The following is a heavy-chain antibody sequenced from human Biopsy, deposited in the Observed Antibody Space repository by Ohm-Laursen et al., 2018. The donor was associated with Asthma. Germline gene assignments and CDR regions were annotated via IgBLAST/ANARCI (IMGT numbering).Heavy chain of an antibody. D-gene: IGHD5-12*01. Sequence: GTLSLTCSVSGGSVSSDKYYWSWIRQPPGKGLEWIAYIFYSGATNYNPALKSRVAQSIDTSKGQFSLRLNSLSAADTAVYYCARGTIVAGIDYWGRGTLVTVSS. CDR3: ARGTIVAGIDY. V-gene: IGHV4-61*01. J-gene: IGHJ4*02. CDR1: GGSVSSDKYY. CDR2: IFYSGAT.